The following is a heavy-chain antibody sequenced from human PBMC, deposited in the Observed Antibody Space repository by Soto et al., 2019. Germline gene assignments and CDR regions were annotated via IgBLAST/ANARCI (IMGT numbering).Heavy chain of an antibody. CDR2: IYSGGST. D-gene: IGHD3-3*01. Sequence: GGSLRLSCAASGFTVSNNYMSLVRQAPGKGLEWVSVIYSGGSTYYADSVKGRFTISRDNSKNTLYLQMNSLRAEDTAVYYCAREGAYDFWSGYTDYWGQGTLVTVSS. CDR1: GFTVSNNY. CDR3: AREGAYDFWSGYTDY. V-gene: IGHV3-66*01. J-gene: IGHJ4*02.